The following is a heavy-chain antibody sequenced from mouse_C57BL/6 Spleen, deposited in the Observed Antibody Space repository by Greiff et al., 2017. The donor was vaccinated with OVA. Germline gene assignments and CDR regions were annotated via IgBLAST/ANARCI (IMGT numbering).Heavy chain of an antibody. J-gene: IGHJ2*01. CDR3: ARDSSVYYFDY. D-gene: IGHD1-1*01. CDR2: ISYDGSN. CDR1: GYSITSGYY. Sequence: EVKLMESGPGLVKPSQSLSLTCSVTGYSITSGYYWNWIRQFPGNKLEWMGYISYDGSNNYNPSLKNRISITRDTSKNQFFLKLNSVTTEDTATYYSARDSSVYYFDYWGQGTTLTVSS. V-gene: IGHV3-6*01.